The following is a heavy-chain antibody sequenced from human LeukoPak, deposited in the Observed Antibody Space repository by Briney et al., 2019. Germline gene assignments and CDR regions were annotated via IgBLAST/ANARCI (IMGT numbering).Heavy chain of an antibody. J-gene: IGHJ4*02. CDR1: RYTFTSHG. D-gene: IGHD7-27*01. V-gene: IGHV1-18*01. CDR3: ARDPGGTWGFDY. Sequence: EASVKVSCKASRYTFTSHGLSWARQAPGHGLEWMGWISIYSGNTNYAQKFQDRISMATDTSTNTAYMELRSLKSDDTAVYYCARDPGGTWGFDYWGQGALVTVSS. CDR2: ISIYSGNT.